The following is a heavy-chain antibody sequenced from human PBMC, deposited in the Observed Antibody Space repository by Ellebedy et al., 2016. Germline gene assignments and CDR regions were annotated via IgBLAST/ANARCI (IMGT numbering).Heavy chain of an antibody. V-gene: IGHV4-30-2*01. CDR2: IFHTVNT. J-gene: IGHJ3*02. CDR3: ATATGGWMAPHAFDI. D-gene: IGHD2-8*02. Sequence: SETLSLTCVVSGGSISSGGYSWSWLRQPPGKGLEWIGDIFHTVNTYYSSSLKSRVTMSVDTSRNQFSLKLNSVTAADTAMYFCATATGGWMAPHAFDIWGQGTLVTVSS. CDR1: GGSISSGGYS.